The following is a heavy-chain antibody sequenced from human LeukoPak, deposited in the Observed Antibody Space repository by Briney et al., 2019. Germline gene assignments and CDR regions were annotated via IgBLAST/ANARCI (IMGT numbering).Heavy chain of an antibody. D-gene: IGHD6-25*01. CDR3: ASQQRGTFDI. J-gene: IGHJ3*02. Sequence: SETLSLTCTVSGGSISSYYWSWIRQPPGKGLEWIGEINHSGSTNYNPSLKSRVTISVDTSKSQFSLKLSSVTAADTAVYYCASQQRGTFDIWGQGTMVTVSS. CDR1: GGSISSYY. V-gene: IGHV4-34*01. CDR2: INHSGST.